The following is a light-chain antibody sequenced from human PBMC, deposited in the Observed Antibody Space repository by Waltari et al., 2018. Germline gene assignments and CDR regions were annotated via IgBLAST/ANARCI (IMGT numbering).Light chain of an antibody. V-gene: IGKV3-15*01. CDR1: QSVRNT. CDR2: GAS. Sequence: EIVMTQSPATLSVSPGERATLSCRASQSVRNTLVWYQQKPGQAPRLLIYGASTRVTRIPARFSGSGSGTEFTLTISSLQSEEFAVYYCQQYNNWPPWTFGQGTKVEIK. CDR3: QQYNNWPPWT. J-gene: IGKJ1*01.